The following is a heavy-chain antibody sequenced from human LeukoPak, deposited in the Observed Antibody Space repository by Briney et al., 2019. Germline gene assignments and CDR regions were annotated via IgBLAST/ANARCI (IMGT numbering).Heavy chain of an antibody. CDR3: ASSVASILGYCSSTSCYTGE. J-gene: IGHJ4*02. CDR1: GFTFSTYG. Sequence: GGSLRLSCAASGFTFSTYGMHWVRQAPGKGLEWVAVIWYGGSNTYYADSVKGRFTISRDNSKNTLYLQMNSLRAEDTAMYYCASSVASILGYCSSTSCYTGEWGQGTLVTVSS. CDR2: IWYGGSNT. V-gene: IGHV3-33*08. D-gene: IGHD2-2*02.